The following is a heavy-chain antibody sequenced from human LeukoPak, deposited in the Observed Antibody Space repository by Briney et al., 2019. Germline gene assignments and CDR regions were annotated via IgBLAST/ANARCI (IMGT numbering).Heavy chain of an antibody. D-gene: IGHD6-13*01. J-gene: IGHJ4*02. CDR2: ISAYNGNT. Sequence: GASVKVSCKASGYTFTSYGISWVRQAPGQGLEWMGWISAYNGNTNYAQKLQGRVTMTTDTSTSTAYMELRSLRSDDTAVYYCARVRSSSWSPPTYFDYWGQGTLVTVSS. CDR3: ARVRSSSWSPPTYFDY. CDR1: GYTFTSYG. V-gene: IGHV1-18*01.